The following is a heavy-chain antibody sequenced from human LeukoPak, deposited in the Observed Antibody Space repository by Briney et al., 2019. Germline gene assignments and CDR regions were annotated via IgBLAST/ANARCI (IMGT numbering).Heavy chain of an antibody. Sequence: PSETLSLTCSVSGGSISSGYYYWTWLRQHPGTGLEWIGYIYSSGSTHYNPSLKSRSTISVDTSKYQFSLKLTSVTAADTAVYFCTYGDFKNWFDPWGQGILVTVSS. CDR2: IYSSGST. J-gene: IGHJ5*02. D-gene: IGHD4-17*01. CDR1: GGSISSGYYY. V-gene: IGHV4-31*02. CDR3: TYGDFKNWFDP.